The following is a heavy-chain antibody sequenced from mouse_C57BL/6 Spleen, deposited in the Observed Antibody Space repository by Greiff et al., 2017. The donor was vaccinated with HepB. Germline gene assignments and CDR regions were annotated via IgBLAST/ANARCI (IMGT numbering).Heavy chain of an antibody. D-gene: IGHD1-1*01. Sequence: EVMLVESGGGLVKPGGSLKLSCAASGFTFSSYTMSWVRQTPEKRLEWVATISGGGGNTYYPDSVKGRFTISRDKAKNTLYLQMSSLRFEDTALYYCARQSDYYWSSLFNYWGQGTTLTVSS. CDR3: ARQSDYYWSSLFNY. V-gene: IGHV5-9*01. CDR2: ISGGGGNT. CDR1: GFTFSSYT. J-gene: IGHJ2*01.